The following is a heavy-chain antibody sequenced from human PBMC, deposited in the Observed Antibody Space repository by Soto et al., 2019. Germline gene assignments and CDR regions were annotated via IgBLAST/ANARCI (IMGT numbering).Heavy chain of an antibody. Sequence: SETLSLTCAVYGGSFSGYYWSWIRQPPGKGLEWIGEINHSGSTNYNPSLKSRVTISVDTSKNQFSLKLSSVTAADTAVYYCARALGYCSSTSCYRGASYYGMDVRGQGTTVTVSS. CDR3: ARALGYCSSTSCYRGASYYGMDV. CDR1: GGSFSGYY. V-gene: IGHV4-34*01. D-gene: IGHD2-2*02. CDR2: INHSGST. J-gene: IGHJ6*02.